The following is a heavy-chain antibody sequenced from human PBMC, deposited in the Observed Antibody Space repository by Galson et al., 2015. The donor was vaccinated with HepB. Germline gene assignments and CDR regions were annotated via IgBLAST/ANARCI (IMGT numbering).Heavy chain of an antibody. CDR2: IIPIFGTA. CDR3: ARALMVRGVSSLDY. V-gene: IGHV1-69*13. Sequence: SVKVSCKASGGTFSSYAISWVRQAPGQGLEWMGGIIPIFGTANYAQKFQGRVTITADESTSTAYVELSSLRSEDTAVYYCARALMVRGVSSLDYWGQGTLVTVSS. J-gene: IGHJ4*02. CDR1: GGTFSSYA. D-gene: IGHD3-10*01.